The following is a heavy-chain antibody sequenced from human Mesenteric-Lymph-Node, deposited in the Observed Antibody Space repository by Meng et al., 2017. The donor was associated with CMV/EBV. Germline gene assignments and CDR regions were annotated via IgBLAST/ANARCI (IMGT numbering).Heavy chain of an antibody. V-gene: IGHV4-4*01. CDR2: VYHNRIT. J-gene: IGHJ4*02. D-gene: IGHD2-21*01. CDR3: ARNRDKLWSSLYY. CDR1: VVSIVRITC. Sequence: VSVVSIVRITCWTWVRLSPVYVLEWIGEVYHNRITTYNPSLKTRITISMDKSKNQFSLNLTSVTASDTAFYFCARNRDKLWSSLYYWGQGVLVTVSS.